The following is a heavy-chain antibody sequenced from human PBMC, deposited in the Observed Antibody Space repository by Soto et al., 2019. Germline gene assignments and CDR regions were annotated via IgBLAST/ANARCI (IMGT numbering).Heavy chain of an antibody. V-gene: IGHV1-69*12. D-gene: IGHD5-12*01. CDR3: ARDKDRLQLGGNYYYILDV. Sequence: VQLEQSGPEVKKPGSSVKVSCKASGGTFSTSALSWVRQAPGQGLEWMGGIMPVFPTPDYAQKFQGRVTITADESTSTAYMELGGLTSDDTAVYYCARDKDRLQLGGNYYYILDVXGXGXXVTVXX. CDR2: IMPVFPTP. J-gene: IGHJ6*04. CDR1: GGTFSTSA.